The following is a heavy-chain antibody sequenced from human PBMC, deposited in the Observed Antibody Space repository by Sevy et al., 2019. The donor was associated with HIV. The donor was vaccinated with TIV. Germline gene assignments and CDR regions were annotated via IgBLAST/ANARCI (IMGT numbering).Heavy chain of an antibody. CDR3: AKKQAGYYDSSGYYYLLGYFDY. CDR1: GFTFSSYA. Sequence: GGSLRLSCAASGFTFSSYAMSWDRQAPGKGLEWVSAISGSGGSTYYADSVKGRFTISRDNSKNTLYLQMNSLRAEDTAVYYCAKKQAGYYDSSGYYYLLGYFDYWGQGTLVTVSS. J-gene: IGHJ4*02. V-gene: IGHV3-23*01. CDR2: ISGSGGST. D-gene: IGHD3-22*01.